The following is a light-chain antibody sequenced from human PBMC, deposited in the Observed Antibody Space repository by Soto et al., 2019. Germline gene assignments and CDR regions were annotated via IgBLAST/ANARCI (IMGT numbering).Light chain of an antibody. J-gene: IGKJ4*01. V-gene: IGKV1D-13*01. Sequence: AIQMTQSPSSLSASTGDSVTISCRASQAITSALAWYQQKPGKPPKLLIYDVSTLEGGVPSRSSGSGSGTDFTLSISSLQPEDFATYYCQQFQNYPLTFGGGTNVE. CDR1: QAITSA. CDR2: DVS. CDR3: QQFQNYPLT.